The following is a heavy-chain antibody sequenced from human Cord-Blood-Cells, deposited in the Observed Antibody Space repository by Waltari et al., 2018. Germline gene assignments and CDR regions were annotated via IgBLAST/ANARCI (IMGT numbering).Heavy chain of an antibody. CDR2: VIPIFGTA. V-gene: IGHV1-69*01. Sequence: QVQLVQSGAEVKKPGSSAKVSCKASGGPFSSYAISGVRQAPGQGLAWMGGVIPIFGTANYAQKFQGRVTITADESTSTAYMELSSLRSEDTAVYYCARDGENSGSYFDYWGQGTLVTVSS. J-gene: IGHJ4*02. CDR3: ARDGENSGSYFDY. D-gene: IGHD1-26*01. CDR1: GGPFSSYA.